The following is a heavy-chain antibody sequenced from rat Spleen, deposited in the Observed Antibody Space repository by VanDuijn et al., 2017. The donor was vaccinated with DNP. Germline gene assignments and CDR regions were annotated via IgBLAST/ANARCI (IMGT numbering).Heavy chain of an antibody. CDR3: ARHVLPLRIWDY. CDR1: GFTFSDYY. D-gene: IGHD1-6*01. V-gene: IGHV5-22*01. CDR2: ISYDGRNT. Sequence: EVQLVESGGGLVQPGNSLKLACAASGFTFSDYYMAWVRQAPTQGLEWVAYISYDGRNTYYGDSVKGRFTISRDNAKSTLYLQMNSLRSEDMATYYCARHVLPLRIWDYWGQGVMVTVSS. J-gene: IGHJ2*01.